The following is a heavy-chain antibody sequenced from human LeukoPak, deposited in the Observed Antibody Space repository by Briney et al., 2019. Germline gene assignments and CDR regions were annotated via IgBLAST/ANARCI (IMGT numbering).Heavy chain of an antibody. CDR2: ISSSSSYI. CDR3: ARDDSARYYGMDV. D-gene: IGHD2-15*01. V-gene: IGHV3-21*01. J-gene: IGHJ6*02. Sequence: PGGSLRLSCAASGFTFSSYSMNWVRQAPGKGLEWVSSISSSSSYIYYADSVKGRFTISRDNAKNSLYLQMNSLRAEDTAVYYCARDDSARYYGMDVWGQGTTVTVSS. CDR1: GFTFSSYS.